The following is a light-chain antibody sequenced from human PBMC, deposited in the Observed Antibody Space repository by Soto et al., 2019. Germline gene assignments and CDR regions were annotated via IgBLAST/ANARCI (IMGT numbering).Light chain of an antibody. CDR2: SAS. Sequence: DTEMTQSPSSVSAGVGDRITIALASSQSINKWLAWYQQKPGKAPKLLIHSASTLHAGVPSRFSGSGSGTDFTLTINGLQPEDFAPYYCQQSNSFPYPFGPGTKVDIK. V-gene: IGKV1-12*01. J-gene: IGKJ3*01. CDR3: QQSNSFPYP. CDR1: QSINKW.